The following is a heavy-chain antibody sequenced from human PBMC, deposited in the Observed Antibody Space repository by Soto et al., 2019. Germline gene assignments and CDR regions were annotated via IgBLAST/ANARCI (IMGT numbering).Heavy chain of an antibody. CDR2: INNDGATT. CDR3: ASPRRGY. J-gene: IGHJ4*02. Sequence: VQLVESGGGLVQPGGSLRLSCAASGFTFSNYWMHWVRQAPGKGLVWLSGINNDGATTTHADSVKGRFTISRDNAKNTLYLQMNGLRAEDTAVYYCASPRRGYWGQGTLVTVSS. V-gene: IGHV3-74*03. CDR1: GFTFSNYW.